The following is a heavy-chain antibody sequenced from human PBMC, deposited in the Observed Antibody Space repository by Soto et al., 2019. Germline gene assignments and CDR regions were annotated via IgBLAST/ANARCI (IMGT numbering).Heavy chain of an antibody. CDR2: ISDSGDST. V-gene: IGHV3-23*01. CDR3: ATDRLQKGNYFYYGMDV. CDR1: GFAFSNYA. Sequence: GGSLKLSCAASGFAFSNYAMSLVRQGQGKGLEWVSLISDSGDSTYFADSVKGRFTISRDNSKNTLSLQMNNLRAEDTATYYCATDRLQKGNYFYYGMDVWGQGT. J-gene: IGHJ6*02. D-gene: IGHD4-4*01.